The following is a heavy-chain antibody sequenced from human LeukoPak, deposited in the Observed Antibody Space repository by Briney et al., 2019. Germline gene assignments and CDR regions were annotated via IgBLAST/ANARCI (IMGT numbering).Heavy chain of an antibody. V-gene: IGHV4-30-2*01. CDR3: ARGSYLYGMDV. J-gene: IGHJ6*02. D-gene: IGHD3-10*01. CDR2: IYQSGST. Sequence: PSQTLSLTCAVSGGSISRGGYSWSWIRQPRGKGLEWIEYIYQSGSTYYNPSLKSRLTISVHRSKNQFSLKLSSVTAADTAVYYCARGSYLYGMDVWGQGTTVTVSS. CDR1: GGSISRGGYS.